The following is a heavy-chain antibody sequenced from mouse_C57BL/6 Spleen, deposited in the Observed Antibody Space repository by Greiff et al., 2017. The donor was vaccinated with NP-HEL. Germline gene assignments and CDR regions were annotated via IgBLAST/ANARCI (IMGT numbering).Heavy chain of an antibody. D-gene: IGHD2-4*01. CDR1: GYSITSGYY. CDR3: ARDLDDYDEDWYFDV. CDR2: ISYDGSN. J-gene: IGHJ1*03. V-gene: IGHV3-6*01. Sequence: EVKLQESGPGLVKPSQSLSLTCSVTGYSITSGYYWNWIRQFPGNKLEWMGYISYDGSNNYNPSLKNRISITRDTSKNQFFLKLNSVTTEDTATYYCARDLDDYDEDWYFDVWGTGTTVTVSS.